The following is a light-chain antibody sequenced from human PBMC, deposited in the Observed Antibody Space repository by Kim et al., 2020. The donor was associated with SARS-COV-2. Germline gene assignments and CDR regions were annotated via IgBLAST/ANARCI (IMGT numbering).Light chain of an antibody. CDR3: PVGDSSSDHPV. CDR2: YDS. Sequence: SYELTQPPSVSVAPGKTARITCGGNNIGSKSVHWYQQKPGQAPVLVIYYDSDRPSGIPERFSGSNSGNTATLTISRVEAGDEADYYCPVGDSSSDHPVFG. V-gene: IGLV3-21*04. CDR1: NIGSKS. J-gene: IGLJ3*02.